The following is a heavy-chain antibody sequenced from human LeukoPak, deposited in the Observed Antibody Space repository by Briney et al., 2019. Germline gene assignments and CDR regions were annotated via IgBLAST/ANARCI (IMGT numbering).Heavy chain of an antibody. J-gene: IGHJ4*02. Sequence: GGSLRLSCAASGFTFSSYAMSWVRQAPGKGLEWVSAISGSGGSTYYADSVKGRFTISRDNSKNTLYLQMNSLRAEDTAVYYCATDMIVVVISLYCFDYWGQGTLVTVSS. CDR1: GFTFSSYA. D-gene: IGHD3-22*01. CDR2: ISGSGGST. CDR3: ATDMIVVVISLYCFDY. V-gene: IGHV3-23*01.